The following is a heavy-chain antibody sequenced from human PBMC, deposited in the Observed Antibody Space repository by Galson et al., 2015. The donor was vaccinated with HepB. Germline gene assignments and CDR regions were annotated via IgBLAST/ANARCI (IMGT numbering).Heavy chain of an antibody. D-gene: IGHD3-10*01. Sequence: SLRLSCAASGFTFSSYGMHWVRQAPGKGLEWVAVISYDGSNKYYADSVKGRFTISRDNAENSLYLEMNGLRAEDTAVYYCARGLYNSGSYWGQGTLVSVSS. CDR2: ISYDGSNK. V-gene: IGHV3-30*03. CDR3: ARGLYNSGSY. CDR1: GFTFSSYG. J-gene: IGHJ4*02.